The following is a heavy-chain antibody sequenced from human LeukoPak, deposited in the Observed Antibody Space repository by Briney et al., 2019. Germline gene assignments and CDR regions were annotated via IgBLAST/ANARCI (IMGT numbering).Heavy chain of an antibody. CDR1: GGSFSGYY. D-gene: IGHD3-10*01. V-gene: IGHV4-34*01. CDR3: ARDTYGSGSYLIDY. J-gene: IGHJ4*02. Sequence: SETLPLTCAVYGGSFSGYYWSWIRQPPGKGLEWIGEINHSGSTNYNPSLKSRVTISVDTSKNQFSLKLSSVTAADTAVYYCARDTYGSGSYLIDYWGQGTLVTVSS. CDR2: INHSGST.